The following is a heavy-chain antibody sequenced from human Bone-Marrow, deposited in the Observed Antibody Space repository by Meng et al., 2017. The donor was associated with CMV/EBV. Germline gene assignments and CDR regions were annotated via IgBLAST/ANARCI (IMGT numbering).Heavy chain of an antibody. V-gene: IGHV4-34*01. CDR2: INHSGST. CDR3: ARGAGLDY. J-gene: IGHJ4*02. Sequence: GSLRLSCAASAFTFSSYGMHWVRQAPGKGLEWIGEINHSGSTNYNPSLKSRVTISVDTSKNQFSLKLSSVTAADTAVYYCARGAGLDYWGQGTLVTVSS. CDR1: AFTFSSYG.